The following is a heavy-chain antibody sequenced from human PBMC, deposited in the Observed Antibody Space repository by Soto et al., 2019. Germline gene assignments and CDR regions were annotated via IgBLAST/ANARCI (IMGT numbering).Heavy chain of an antibody. CDR2: IYYSGST. J-gene: IGHJ4*02. D-gene: IGHD3-10*01. Sequence: QVQLQESGPGLVKPSETQTLTCTVSGGSISSYYWSWIRQPPGKGLEWIGYIYYSGSTNYNPSLKSRVTISVDTSKNQFSLKLSSVTAADTAVYYCASSDGSGSYYIGYWGQGTLVTVSS. CDR3: ASSDGSGSYYIGY. V-gene: IGHV4-59*01. CDR1: GGSISSYY.